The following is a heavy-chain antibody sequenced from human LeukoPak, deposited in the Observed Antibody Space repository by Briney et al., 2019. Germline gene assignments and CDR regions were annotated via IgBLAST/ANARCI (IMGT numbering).Heavy chain of an antibody. CDR2: ISYDGSNK. V-gene: IGHV3-30*04. D-gene: IGHD3-10*01. Sequence: PGGSLRLSCAASGFTFSSYAMHWVRQAPGKGLEWVAVISYDGSNKYYADSVKGRFTISRDNSKNTLYLQMNSLRAEDTAVYYCARAGVRYYGSGTLGPYYYYYMDVWGKGTTVTVSS. J-gene: IGHJ6*03. CDR3: ARAGVRYYGSGTLGPYYYYYMDV. CDR1: GFTFSSYA.